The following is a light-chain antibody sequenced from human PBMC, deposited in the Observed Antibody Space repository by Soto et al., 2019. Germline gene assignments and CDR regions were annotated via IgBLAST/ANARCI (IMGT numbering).Light chain of an antibody. CDR3: QQYDNLPLT. Sequence: DIKMTQSPSSLSASVGDRVTITCQASQYISNYLNWYQQKPGKATKLLIYDASNLETGVPSRFSASGSGTDFTFTISSLQPEDIATYYCQQYDNLPLTFGGGTKVEIK. V-gene: IGKV1-33*01. CDR1: QYISNY. J-gene: IGKJ4*01. CDR2: DAS.